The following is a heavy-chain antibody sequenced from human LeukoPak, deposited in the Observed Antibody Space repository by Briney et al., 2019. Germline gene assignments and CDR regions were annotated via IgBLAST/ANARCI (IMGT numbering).Heavy chain of an antibody. D-gene: IGHD3-3*01. J-gene: IGHJ5*02. CDR2: TYPGDSDT. CDR3: ARHQTNYDFWSAPFDP. V-gene: IGHV5-51*01. CDR1: GYSFTSYW. Sequence: GESLKISCKGSGYSFTSYWIGWVRQMPGKGLEWMGITYPGDSDTRYSPSFQGQVTISADKSISTAYLQWSSLKASDTAMYYCARHQTNYDFWSAPFDPWGQGTLVTVSS.